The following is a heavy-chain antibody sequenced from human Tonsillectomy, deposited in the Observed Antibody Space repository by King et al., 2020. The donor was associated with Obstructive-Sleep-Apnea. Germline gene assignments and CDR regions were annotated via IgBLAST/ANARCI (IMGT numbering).Heavy chain of an antibody. CDR2: ISSSSNYI. J-gene: IGHJ4*02. D-gene: IGHD4-17*01. CDR1: GFTFSSYS. CDR3: ARGFGDYILYHFDY. V-gene: IGHV3-21*01. Sequence: VQLVESGGGLVKPGGSLRLSCAASGFTFSSYSMNWVRQAPGRGLEWFSSISSSSNYIYYAGSVKGRFTISRDNAKNSLYLQMHSLRAEDTAVYYCARGFGDYILYHFDYWGQGNLVTVSS.